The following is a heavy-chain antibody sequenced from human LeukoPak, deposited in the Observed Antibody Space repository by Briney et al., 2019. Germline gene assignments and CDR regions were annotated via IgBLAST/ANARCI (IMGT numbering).Heavy chain of an antibody. CDR2: IYSGGST. D-gene: IGHD2-15*01. J-gene: IGHJ3*02. Sequence: PGGSLRLSCAGSTVSTSHMTWVRQAPGKGLEWVSLIYSGGSTYYADSVKGRFTISRDNSKNTLYLQMNSLRAEDTAVYYCARAYSYAFHIWGQGTMVTVSS. CDR3: ARAYSYAFHI. V-gene: IGHV3-66*01. CDR1: GSTVSTSH.